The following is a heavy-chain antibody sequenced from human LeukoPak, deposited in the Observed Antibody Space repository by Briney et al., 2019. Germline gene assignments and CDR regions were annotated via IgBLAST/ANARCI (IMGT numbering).Heavy chain of an antibody. CDR2: IYYSGST. CDR3: ARRSSGWYFDY. D-gene: IGHD6-19*01. Sequence: SETLSLTCTVSGGSISSSSYYWGWIRQPPGKGLEWIGSIYYSGSTYYNPSLRSRVTISVNTSKNQFSLKLSSVTAADTAVYYCARRSSGWYFDYWGQGTLVTVSS. V-gene: IGHV4-39*07. CDR1: GGSISSSSYY. J-gene: IGHJ4*02.